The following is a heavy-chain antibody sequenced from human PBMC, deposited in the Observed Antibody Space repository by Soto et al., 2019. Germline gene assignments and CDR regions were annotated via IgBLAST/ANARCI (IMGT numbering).Heavy chain of an antibody. CDR3: ARGLDSSGPPSPNFDY. CDR1: GFTFCSYS. Sequence: SLSLSGAPSGFTFCSYSMNWVRHSPGNGLVWVSYIISSSSTIYYTDSVKGRFTICRHNSKDSMYLQMNSLRDEDTAVYYCARGLDSSGPPSPNFDYWGQGTLVTVSS. J-gene: IGHJ4*02. D-gene: IGHD3-22*01. V-gene: IGHV3-48*02. CDR2: IISSSSTI.